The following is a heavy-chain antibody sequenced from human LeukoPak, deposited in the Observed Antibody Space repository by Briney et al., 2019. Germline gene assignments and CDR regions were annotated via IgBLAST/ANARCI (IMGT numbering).Heavy chain of an antibody. V-gene: IGHV3-21*01. Sequence: GGSLRLSCVASGFTFSSYSMNWVRQAPGKGLEWVSSNSSGSSYIYYVDSVKGRFTISRDNAKNSLYLQMNSLRAEDTAVYYCAREVVRGVIRTLYYFDYWGQGTLVTVSS. D-gene: IGHD3-10*01. CDR3: AREVVRGVIRTLYYFDY. CDR1: GFTFSSYS. J-gene: IGHJ4*02. CDR2: NSSGSSYI.